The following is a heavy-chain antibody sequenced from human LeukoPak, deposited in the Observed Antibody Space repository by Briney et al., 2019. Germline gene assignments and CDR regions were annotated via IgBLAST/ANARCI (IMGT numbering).Heavy chain of an antibody. V-gene: IGHV1-2*02. D-gene: IGHD3-10*01. J-gene: IGHJ4*02. CDR2: VNPNSGDT. CDR1: GYTFSAFH. Sequence: EASVKVSCKASGYTFSAFHIHWVRLAPGQGPEWMGWVNPNSGDTNYAQRFRGRVTMTRDTSINTAYMELSSLRVDDTAVYYCARSNYYGSQSEYWGQGTLVAVSS. CDR3: ARSNYYGSQSEY.